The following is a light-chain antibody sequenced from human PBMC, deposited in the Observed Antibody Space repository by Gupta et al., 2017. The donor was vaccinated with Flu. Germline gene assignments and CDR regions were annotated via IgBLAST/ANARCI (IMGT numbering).Light chain of an antibody. V-gene: IGKV2-30*01. CDR3: VQGGRWPHT. CDR2: QVS. CDR1: QSLGDGGEGIGCTY. J-gene: IGKJ2*01. Sequence: GRPACFSCRSSQSLGDGGEGIGCTYLNWFHQRPGQSPRRLIYQVSNRDSGVPDRFTGSGSGTDFTLKISRVEAENIGVYYCVQGGRWPHTFGQGTKMEIK.